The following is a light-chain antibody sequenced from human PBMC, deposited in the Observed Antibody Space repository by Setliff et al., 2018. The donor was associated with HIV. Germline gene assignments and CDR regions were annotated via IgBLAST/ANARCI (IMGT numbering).Light chain of an antibody. CDR2: DDY. V-gene: IGLV3-21*03. CDR3: QVWNSGSDHRFV. J-gene: IGLJ1*01. Sequence: SYELTQPPPVSVAPGKTARIACGGNNIGSKSVHWYQQKPGQAPVLVVYDDYDRPSGIPERFSGSNSGNTATLTISRVEAGDEADYYCQVWNSGSDHRFVFGTGTKVTVL. CDR1: NIGSKS.